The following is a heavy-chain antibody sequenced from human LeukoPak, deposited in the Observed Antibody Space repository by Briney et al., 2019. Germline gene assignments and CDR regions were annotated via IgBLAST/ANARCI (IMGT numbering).Heavy chain of an antibody. CDR2: ISYDGSNK. J-gene: IGHJ4*02. Sequence: GGSLRLSCAASGFTFSNYAMSWVRQAPGKGLEWVAVISYDGSNKYYADSVKGRFTISRDNSKNTLYLQMNSLRAEDTAVYYCATALRYQLLTSFDYWGQGTLVTVSS. V-gene: IGHV3-30*03. D-gene: IGHD2-2*01. CDR1: GFTFSNYA. CDR3: ATALRYQLLTSFDY.